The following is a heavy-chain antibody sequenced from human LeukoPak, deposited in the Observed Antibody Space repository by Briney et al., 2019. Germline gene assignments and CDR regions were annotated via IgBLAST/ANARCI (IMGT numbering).Heavy chain of an antibody. CDR2: MNPNSGNT. V-gene: IGHV1-8*01. Sequence: ASVKVSCKASGYTFTSYDINWVRQATGQGLEWMGWMNPNSGNTGYAQKFQGRVTMTRNTSISTAYMELSSLRSEDTAVYYCARGPGYCSGGSSYYYIDVWGKGTTVTVSS. CDR1: GYTFTSYD. D-gene: IGHD2-15*01. CDR3: ARGPGYCSGGSSYYYIDV. J-gene: IGHJ6*03.